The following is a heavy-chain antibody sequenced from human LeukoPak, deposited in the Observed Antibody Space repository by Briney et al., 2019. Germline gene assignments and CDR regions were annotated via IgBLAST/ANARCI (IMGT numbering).Heavy chain of an antibody. D-gene: IGHD3-22*01. CDR3: ARSYYDSSGPGSYFDY. J-gene: IGHJ4*02. CDR1: GGSISSSSYY. V-gene: IGHV4-39*07. CDR2: IYYSGST. Sequence: PSETLSLTCTVSGGSISSSSYYWGWIRQPPGKGLEWIGSIYYSGSTYYNPSLKSRVTISVDTSKNQFSLKLSSVTAADTAVYYCARSYYDSSGPGSYFDYWGQGTLVTVSS.